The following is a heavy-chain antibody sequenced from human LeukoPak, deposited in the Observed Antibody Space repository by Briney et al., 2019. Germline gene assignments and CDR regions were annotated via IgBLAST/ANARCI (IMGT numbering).Heavy chain of an antibody. CDR2: IYYRSTWYS. D-gene: IGHD6-19*01. CDR1: GDSVSRKSAG. V-gene: IGHV6-1*01. Sequence: SQTLSLICAISGDSVSRKSAGWNWIRQSPSRGLEWLGRIYYRSTWYSDFLTSRITISPDTYKNQFSLQLNSVNSDDTAVYFCARAPQWLGPNNWFDRWGQGTLVTVSS. CDR3: ARAPQWLGPNNWFDR. J-gene: IGHJ5*02.